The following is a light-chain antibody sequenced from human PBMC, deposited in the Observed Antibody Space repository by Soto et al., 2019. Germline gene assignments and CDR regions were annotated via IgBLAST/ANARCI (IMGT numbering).Light chain of an antibody. CDR1: QSISIY. CDR3: QQRSNWPPIT. CDR2: DVF. Sequence: EIFLTQSPATLSLSPGERATLSCRASQSISIYLAWYQQKPGQAPRLLIYDVFNRATGIPARFSGGGSGTDFTLTIDNLEPEDFAVYYCQQRSNWPPITFGQGTRLEIK. V-gene: IGKV3-11*01. J-gene: IGKJ5*01.